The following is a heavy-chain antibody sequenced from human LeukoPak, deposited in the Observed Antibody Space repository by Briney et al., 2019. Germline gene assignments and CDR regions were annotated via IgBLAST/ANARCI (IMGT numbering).Heavy chain of an antibody. V-gene: IGHV1-46*01. CDR1: GYTFTSYY. CDR2: INPSGGST. Sequence: ASVKVPCKASGYTFTSYYMHWVRQAPGQGLEWMGIINPSGGSTSYAQKFQGRVTMTRDMSTSTVYMELSSLRSEDTAVYYCARDPRNYPLDYWGQGTLVTVSS. J-gene: IGHJ4*02. CDR3: ARDPRNYPLDY. D-gene: IGHD5-24*01.